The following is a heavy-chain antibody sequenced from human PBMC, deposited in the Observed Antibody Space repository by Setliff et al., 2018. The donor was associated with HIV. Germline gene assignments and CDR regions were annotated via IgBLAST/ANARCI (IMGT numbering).Heavy chain of an antibody. D-gene: IGHD6-19*01. Sequence: PGGSLRLSCAASGFTFSSYGMHWVRQAPGKGLEWVAVISYDGSNKYYADSVKGRFTISRDNAKNSLYLQMNSLRVEDTALYYCARLRYSSGYFIDYWGQGTLVTVSS. CDR2: ISYDGSNK. CDR3: ARLRYSSGYFIDY. CDR1: GFTFSSYG. J-gene: IGHJ4*02. V-gene: IGHV3-30*12.